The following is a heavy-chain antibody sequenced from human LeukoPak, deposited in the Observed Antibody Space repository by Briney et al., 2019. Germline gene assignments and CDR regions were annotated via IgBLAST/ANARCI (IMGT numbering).Heavy chain of an antibody. Sequence: GASVKVSCKASAYTFTNYGIAWVRQAPGQGLEGMGWISAHNGNTNYAQKLQGRVTMTTDTATSTAYMELRSLASDDTAVYYCARDGYFDHWGQGTLVTVSS. CDR2: ISAHNGNT. CDR1: AYTFTNYG. CDR3: ARDGYFDH. V-gene: IGHV1-18*01. J-gene: IGHJ4*02.